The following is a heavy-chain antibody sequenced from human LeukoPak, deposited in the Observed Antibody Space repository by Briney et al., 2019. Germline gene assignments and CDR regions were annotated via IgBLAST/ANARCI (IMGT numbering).Heavy chain of an antibody. CDR1: GYTVTSYD. V-gene: IGHV1-8*01. CDR2: MNPNRGNT. CDR3: ARGRVLITIFGVVILDAFDI. D-gene: IGHD3-3*01. Sequence: ASVKVSCKASGYTVTSYDIHWVRQATGQGLEWMGWMNPNRGNTGYAQKFQGRVTITRNTAKSTALTELRRLKPEDTAVYYCARGRVLITIFGVVILDAFDIWGQGTMVTVSS. J-gene: IGHJ3*02.